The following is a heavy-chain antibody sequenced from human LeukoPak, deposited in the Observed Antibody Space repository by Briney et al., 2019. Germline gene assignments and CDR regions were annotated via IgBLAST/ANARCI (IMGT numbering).Heavy chain of an antibody. D-gene: IGHD4/OR15-4a*01. V-gene: IGHV3-21*01. J-gene: IGHJ4*02. CDR2: ISSGSTYI. CDR3: ARFQGAHY. CDR1: GFTFSSYS. Sequence: PGGSLRLSCAASGFTFSSYSMNWVRQAPGMGLEWVSSISSGSTYIYYADSVKGRFTISRDNTKNSLYLQMNSLRAEDTAVYYCARFQGAHYWGQGTLVTVSP.